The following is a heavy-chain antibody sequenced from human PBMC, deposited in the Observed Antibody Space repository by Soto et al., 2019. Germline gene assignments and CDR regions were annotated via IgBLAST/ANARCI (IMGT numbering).Heavy chain of an antibody. CDR1: GVSISSSY. V-gene: IGHV4-59*01. Sequence: PSETLSLTCTVSGVSISSSYWSWIRKSPGTCLEWIGYIYYTGTTNYNASLKRRVTLSLETAKSKFSLNVNSLSTADTAVYFCVTETNRYSNTASGVGGFDFWGQGXLVTVYS. CDR3: VTETNRYSNTASGVGGFDF. CDR2: IYYTGTT. J-gene: IGHJ4*02. D-gene: IGHD5-12*01.